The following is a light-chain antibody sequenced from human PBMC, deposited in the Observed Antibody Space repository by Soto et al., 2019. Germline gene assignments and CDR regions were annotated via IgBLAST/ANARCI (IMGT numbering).Light chain of an antibody. CDR2: EAS. V-gene: IGKV1-5*03. CDR3: QQSNNYPWT. J-gene: IGKJ1*01. Sequence: DIQRTQSPSTLSASVRDTVTITCRASQSISSYLAWYQQKPGKAPKLLIYEASNLESGVPSRFSGSGSGTEFTLTISSLQPDDFATYYCQQSNNYPWTFGQGTKVDIK. CDR1: QSISSY.